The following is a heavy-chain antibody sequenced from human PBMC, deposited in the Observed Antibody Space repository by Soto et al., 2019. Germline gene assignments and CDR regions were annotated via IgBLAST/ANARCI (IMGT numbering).Heavy chain of an antibody. D-gene: IGHD2-21*02. V-gene: IGHV4-61*01. Sequence: SETLSLTCTVSGGSVSSGSYYWSWIRQPPGKGLEWIGYIYYSGSTNYNPSLKSRVTISVDTSKNQFSLKLSSVTAADTAVYYCARESWAYCGGDCYHFDYWGQGTLVT. CDR3: ARESWAYCGGDCYHFDY. CDR1: GGSVSSGSYY. J-gene: IGHJ4*02. CDR2: IYYSGST.